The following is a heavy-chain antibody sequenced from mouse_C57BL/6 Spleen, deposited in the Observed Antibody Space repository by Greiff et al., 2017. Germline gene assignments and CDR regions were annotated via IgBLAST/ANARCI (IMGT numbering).Heavy chain of an antibody. CDR2: ISGGGGNT. CDR1: GFTFSSYT. Sequence: EVQRVESGGGLVKPGGSLKLSCAASGFTFSSYTMSWVRQTPEKRLEWVATISGGGGNTYYPDSVKGRFTISRDNAKNTLYLQMSSLRSEDTALYYCARHNGNLFAYWGQGTLVTVSA. D-gene: IGHD2-1*01. V-gene: IGHV5-9*01. CDR3: ARHNGNLFAY. J-gene: IGHJ3*01.